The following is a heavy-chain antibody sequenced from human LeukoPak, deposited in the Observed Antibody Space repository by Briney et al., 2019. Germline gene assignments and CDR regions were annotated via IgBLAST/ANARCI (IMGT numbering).Heavy chain of an antibody. Sequence: QPGGSLRLSCAASGFTFSSYDMHWVRQATGKGLEWVSAIGIAGDTYYSGSVKGRFTISREKAKNFLYLQMNSLRAGDTAVYYCARGNILTGYDCWGQGTLVTVSS. D-gene: IGHD3-9*01. J-gene: IGHJ4*02. CDR3: ARGNILTGYDC. CDR1: GFTFSSYD. V-gene: IGHV3-13*04. CDR2: IGIAGDT.